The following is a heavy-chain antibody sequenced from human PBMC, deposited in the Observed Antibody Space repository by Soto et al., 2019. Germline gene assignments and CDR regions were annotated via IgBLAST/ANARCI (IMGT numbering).Heavy chain of an antibody. Sequence: QVQLVQSGAEVKKPGSSVKVSCKASGDTFSSYAINWVRQAPGQGLEWMGGIIPMFGTANYAQKFKGRVTITAGESTRTVYMELSSLRYEDTAVYYCARVGPAHYYDSSGYYSPLGYWGQGTLVTVSS. CDR2: IIPMFGTA. V-gene: IGHV1-69*01. D-gene: IGHD3-22*01. CDR3: ARVGPAHYYDSSGYYSPLGY. CDR1: GDTFSSYA. J-gene: IGHJ4*02.